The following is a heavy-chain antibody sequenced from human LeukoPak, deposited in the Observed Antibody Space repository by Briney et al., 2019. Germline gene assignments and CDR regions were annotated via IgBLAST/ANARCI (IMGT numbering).Heavy chain of an antibody. CDR2: IYYSGST. CDR3: ARGGAYDILTGYYPH. CDR1: SGSISNGDYY. V-gene: IGHV4-30-4*01. Sequence: SQTLSLTCTVSSGSISNGDYYWSWIRQPPGKGLEWIGYIYYSGSTYYNPSLKSRVTISVDTSKNQFSLKLNSVTAADTAVYYCARGGAYDILTGYYPHWGQGTLVTVSS. D-gene: IGHD3-9*01. J-gene: IGHJ4*02.